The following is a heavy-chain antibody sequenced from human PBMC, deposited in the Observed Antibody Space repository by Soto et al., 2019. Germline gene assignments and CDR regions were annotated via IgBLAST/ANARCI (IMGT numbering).Heavy chain of an antibody. J-gene: IGHJ6*02. CDR1: GFTFSDEN. CDR3: ARDSDCHSTSCFFPPHV. V-gene: IGHV3-21*06. CDR2: ISGGGSYI. D-gene: IGHD2-2*01. Sequence: QLVESGGGLVKSGGSLRLSCSASGFTFSDENMSWVRQVPGKGLEWVSGISGGGSYIFYADSVQGRFSISRDNPKNSLFLEMNSLRVEDTAVYYCARDSDCHSTSCFFPPHVWGQGTTVTVSS.